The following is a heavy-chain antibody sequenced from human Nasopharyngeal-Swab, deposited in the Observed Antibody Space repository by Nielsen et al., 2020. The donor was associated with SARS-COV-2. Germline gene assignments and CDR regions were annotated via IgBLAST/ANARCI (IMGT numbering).Heavy chain of an antibody. CDR1: GFTFSSYW. J-gene: IGHJ4*02. V-gene: IGHV3-7*03. Sequence: GESLKISCAASGFTFSSYWMSWVRQAPGKGLEWVANIKQDGSEKYYLDSVKGRFTISRDNAKNSLYLQMNSLRAGDTAVYYCARVAWDIVVVVAAGAPDYWGQGTLVTVSS. CDR2: IKQDGSEK. D-gene: IGHD2-15*01. CDR3: ARVAWDIVVVVAAGAPDY.